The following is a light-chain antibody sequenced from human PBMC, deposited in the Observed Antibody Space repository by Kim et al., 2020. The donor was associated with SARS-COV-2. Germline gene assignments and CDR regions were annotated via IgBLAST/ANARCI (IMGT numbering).Light chain of an antibody. J-gene: IGKJ4*01. CDR3: QQANSFSLT. CDR2: AAS. Sequence: ASVGDRVTITCRSSQGISSWLALYQQKPGKAPTLLIYAASSLQSGVPSMFSGSGSGTDFTLTISSLQPEDFATYYCQQANSFSLTFGGGTKVDIK. CDR1: QGISSW. V-gene: IGKV1-12*01.